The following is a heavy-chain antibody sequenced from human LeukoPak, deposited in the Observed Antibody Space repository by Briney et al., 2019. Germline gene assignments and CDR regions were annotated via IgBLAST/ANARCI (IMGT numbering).Heavy chain of an antibody. J-gene: IGHJ4*02. Sequence: GGSLRLSCAASGFIFNHHAMHWVRQAPGKGLEWVAVIWSDKSNKFYADSVRGRFTISRDDSRKTVYLQMDTMTVEDTAIYYCARDAQRGFDYSNSLEYWGQGALVTVAS. CDR1: GFIFNHHA. V-gene: IGHV3-33*01. CDR2: IWSDKSNK. CDR3: ARDAQRGFDYSNSLEY. D-gene: IGHD4-11*01.